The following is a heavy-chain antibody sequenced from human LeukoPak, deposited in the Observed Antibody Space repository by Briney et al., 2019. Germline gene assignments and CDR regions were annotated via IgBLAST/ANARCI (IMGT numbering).Heavy chain of an antibody. CDR3: ARGGLIAVAAGHFDY. Sequence: ASVKVSCKASGYTFTSYGISWVRPAPGQGLEWMGWISAYNGNTNYAQKLQGRVTMTTDTSTSTAYMELRSLRSDDTAVYYCARGGLIAVAAGHFDYWGQGTLVTVSS. D-gene: IGHD6-19*01. CDR2: ISAYNGNT. V-gene: IGHV1-18*01. J-gene: IGHJ4*02. CDR1: GYTFTSYG.